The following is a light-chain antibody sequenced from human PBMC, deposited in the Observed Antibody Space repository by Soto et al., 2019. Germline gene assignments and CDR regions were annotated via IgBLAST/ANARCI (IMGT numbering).Light chain of an antibody. V-gene: IGLV2-14*01. CDR1: SNDVGGYNH. CDR3: NSYRSTDTVV. J-gene: IGLJ2*01. Sequence: QSALTQPASVSGSPGQSITISCTGTSNDVGGYNHVSWYQQHPCKAPKLIIYEVSYRPSGVSNRFSGSKSGNTASLTISGLQPEDEADYYCNSYRSTDTVVFGGGTKLTVL. CDR2: EVS.